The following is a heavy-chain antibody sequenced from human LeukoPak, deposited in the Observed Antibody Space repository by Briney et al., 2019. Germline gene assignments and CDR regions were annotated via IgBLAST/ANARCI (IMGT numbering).Heavy chain of an antibody. CDR2: IYSGGST. V-gene: IGHV3-66*01. CDR3: ASGPYYDILTGYPVEFSPDY. Sequence: GGSLRLSCAASEFTVSSNYMSWVRQAPGKGLEWVSVIYSGGSTYYADSVKGRFTISRDNSKNTLYLQMNSLRAEDTAVYYCASGPYYDILTGYPVEFSPDYWGQGTLVTVSS. CDR1: EFTVSSNY. J-gene: IGHJ4*02. D-gene: IGHD3-9*01.